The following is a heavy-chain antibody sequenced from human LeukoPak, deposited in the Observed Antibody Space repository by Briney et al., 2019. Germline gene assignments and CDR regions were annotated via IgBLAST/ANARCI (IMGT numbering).Heavy chain of an antibody. CDR1: GGSFSGYH. J-gene: IGHJ1*01. CDR3: ARRRSYSSSYFQH. V-gene: IGHV4-34*01. Sequence: SETLSLTCAVYGGSFSGYHWSWIRQPPGKGLEWIGEINYSGSTNYNPSLKSRVTISVDTSKNQFSLKLSSVTAADTAVYYCARRRSYSSSYFQHWGQGTLVTVSS. D-gene: IGHD6-13*01. CDR2: INYSGST.